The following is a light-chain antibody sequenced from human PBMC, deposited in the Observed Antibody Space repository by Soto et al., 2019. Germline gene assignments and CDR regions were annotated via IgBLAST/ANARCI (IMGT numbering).Light chain of an antibody. CDR1: QSVGSN. CDR2: GAS. Sequence: EIVMTQSPATLSVSPGERATLSCRASQSVGSNLAWYQQKPGQAPRLLIYGASTRATGIPARFSGSGSGTEFTLTISSLQYEDFAIDFCQQYNNWPPDMTFGQGTKVEIK. J-gene: IGKJ1*01. CDR3: QQYNNWPPDMT. V-gene: IGKV3-15*01.